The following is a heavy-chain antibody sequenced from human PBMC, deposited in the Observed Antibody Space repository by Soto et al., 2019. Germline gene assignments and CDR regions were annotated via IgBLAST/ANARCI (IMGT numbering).Heavy chain of an antibody. Sequence: PGGSLRLSCAASGFTFSSYGMHLVRQAPGKGLEWVAVISYEGRNKYYADSGKGRFTIARDNSKNTLWLQMNSLRDEDTAVYYCATDRSKSRGYSNADALDLWGQGTMVT. CDR2: ISYEGRNK. CDR3: ATDRSKSRGYSNADALDL. J-gene: IGHJ3*01. CDR1: GFTFSSYG. D-gene: IGHD6-13*01. V-gene: IGHV3-30*03.